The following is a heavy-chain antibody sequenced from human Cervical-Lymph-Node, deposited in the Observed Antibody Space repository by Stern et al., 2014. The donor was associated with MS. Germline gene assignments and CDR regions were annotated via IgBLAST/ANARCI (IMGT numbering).Heavy chain of an antibody. CDR2: ISHSGNT. CDR1: SGSINGGGYY. CDR3: ARGDPKTPPHWFDS. V-gene: IGHV4-31*03. Sequence: QLQLQESGPGLVKPSQTLSLTCSVSSGSINGGGYYWSWIRQFPGKGLEWIGSISHSGNTYYNPSLKSRLTMSVDTSKNQSSLKVSSVTAADTAVYFCARGDPKTPPHWFDSWGQGTLVTVSS. J-gene: IGHJ5*01.